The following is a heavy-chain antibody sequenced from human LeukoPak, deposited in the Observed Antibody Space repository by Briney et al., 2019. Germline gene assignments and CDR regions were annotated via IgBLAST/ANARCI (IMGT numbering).Heavy chain of an antibody. V-gene: IGHV3-23*01. D-gene: IGHD4-17*01. CDR1: GFTFSAYA. Sequence: PGGSLRLSCAASGFTFSAYALSWVRQAPGKGLEWVSTIGYSGADTYYADSVKGRFTISRDNSKNTLYPQMNSLRAEDTAAYYCAKDSATTVTSVDYWGQGTLVTVSS. CDR3: AKDSATTVTSVDY. CDR2: IGYSGADT. J-gene: IGHJ4*02.